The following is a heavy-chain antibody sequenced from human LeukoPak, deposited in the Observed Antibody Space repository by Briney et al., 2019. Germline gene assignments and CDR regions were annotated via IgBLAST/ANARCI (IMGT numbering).Heavy chain of an antibody. J-gene: IGHJ4*02. V-gene: IGHV4-4*02. Sequence: PSETLSLTCAVSGGSISSSNWWSWVRQPPGKGLEWIGEIYHSGSTNYNPSLKSRVTISVDTSKNQFSLKLSSVTAADTAVYYCASFWVWPRLDYWGQGTLVTVSS. CDR2: IYHSGST. CDR1: GGSISSSNW. CDR3: ASFWVWPRLDY. D-gene: IGHD3-3*01.